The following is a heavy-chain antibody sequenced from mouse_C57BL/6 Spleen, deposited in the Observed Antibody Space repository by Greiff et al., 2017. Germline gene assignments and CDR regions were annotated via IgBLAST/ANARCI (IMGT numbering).Heavy chain of an antibody. J-gene: IGHJ4*01. CDR1: GFSLTSYG. V-gene: IGHV2-6-1*01. D-gene: IGHD2-4*01. CDR3: ARHDYDGDAMDY. CDR2: IWSDGST. Sequence: QVHVKQSGPGLVAPSQSLSITCTVSGFSLTSYGVHWVRQPPGKGLEWLVVIWSDGSTTYNSALKSRLSISKDNSKSQVFLKMNSLQTDDTAMYYCARHDYDGDAMDYWGQGTSVTVSS.